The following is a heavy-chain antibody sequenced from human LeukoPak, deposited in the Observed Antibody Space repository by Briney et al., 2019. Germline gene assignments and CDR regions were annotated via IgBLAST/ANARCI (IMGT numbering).Heavy chain of an antibody. Sequence: PGGSLRLSCAASGFTFDDYTMHWVRQAPGKGLEWVSLISWNGGRTHYGDSVEGRFTISRDNSKNSLYLQMNNLRTEDTALYYCAKDWNDSSGYILDYWGQGTLVTVSS. J-gene: IGHJ4*02. CDR1: GFTFDDYT. V-gene: IGHV3-43*01. CDR3: AKDWNDSSGYILDY. CDR2: ISWNGGRT. D-gene: IGHD3-22*01.